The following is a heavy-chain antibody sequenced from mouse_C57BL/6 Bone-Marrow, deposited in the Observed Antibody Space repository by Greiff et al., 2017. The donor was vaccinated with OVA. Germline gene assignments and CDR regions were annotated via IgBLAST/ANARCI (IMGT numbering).Heavy chain of an antibody. Sequence: VQLQQSGAELVRPGTSVKMSCKASGYTFTNYWIGWAKQRPGHGLAWIGDIYPGGGYTNYNEKFKGKATLTADKSSSTAYMQFSSLTSEDSAIYYCARRLYYGSRGDAMDYWGQGTSVTVSS. CDR2: IYPGGGYT. D-gene: IGHD1-1*01. CDR1: GYTFTNYW. J-gene: IGHJ4*01. CDR3: ARRLYYGSRGDAMDY. V-gene: IGHV1-63*01.